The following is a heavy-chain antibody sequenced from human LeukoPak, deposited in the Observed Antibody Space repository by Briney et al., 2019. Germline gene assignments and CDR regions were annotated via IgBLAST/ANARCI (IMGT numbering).Heavy chain of an antibody. CDR1: GGTFSSYA. V-gene: IGHV1-69*05. CDR2: IIPIFGTA. CDR3: AVSLLHRYFDL. J-gene: IGHJ2*01. D-gene: IGHD1-26*01. Sequence: ASVKVSCKASGGTFSSYAISWVRQAPGQGLEWMEGIIPIFGTANYAQKFQGRVTMTTDTSTSTAYMELRSLRSDDTAVYYCAVSLLHRYFDLWGRGTLVTVSS.